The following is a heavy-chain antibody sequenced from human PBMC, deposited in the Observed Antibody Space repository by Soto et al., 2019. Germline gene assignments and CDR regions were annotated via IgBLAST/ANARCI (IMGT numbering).Heavy chain of an antibody. Sequence: QVQLVQSGAEVKKPGASVKVSCKASGYTFTSYHITWVRQATGQGLEWMGWVHPNSGYTDFAQKFQGRVSMTRNTSISTAYMELSSLTSEDTAVYYCARDYGFDSGDHYYYYKDVWGKGTTVTVSS. CDR2: VHPNSGYT. V-gene: IGHV1-8*01. CDR1: GYTFTSYH. D-gene: IGHD4-17*01. J-gene: IGHJ6*03. CDR3: ARDYGFDSGDHYYYYKDV.